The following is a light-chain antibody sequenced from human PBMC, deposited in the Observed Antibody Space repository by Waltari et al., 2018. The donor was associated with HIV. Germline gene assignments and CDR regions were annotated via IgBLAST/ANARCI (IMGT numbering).Light chain of an antibody. CDR1: SSDVGGYNY. CDR3: NSYTKNNTWV. CDR2: EVS. J-gene: IGLJ3*02. Sequence: QSALTQPAPVPGSPRQSITISCTRTSSDVGGYNYVSWYQQYPGKAPKLMIYEVSNRPSGVSNRFSGSKSVSTASLTISGLQAEDEADYYCNSYTKNNTWVFGGGTKLTVL. V-gene: IGLV2-14*01.